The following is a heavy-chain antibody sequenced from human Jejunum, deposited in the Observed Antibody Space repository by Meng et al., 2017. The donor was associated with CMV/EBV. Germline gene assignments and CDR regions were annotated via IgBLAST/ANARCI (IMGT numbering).Heavy chain of an antibody. D-gene: IGHD2-15*01. CDR3: ARLSDS. V-gene: IGHV3-23*01. J-gene: IGHJ4*02. Sequence: SLKISCVASGFPFSSYAMSWVRQAPGQGLEWVSTISNTGGTTFYADSVKGRFAISRDNSKNTLYLQMNSLRADDTAVYYCARLSDSWGQGTLVTVSS. CDR2: ISNTGGTT. CDR1: GFPFSSYA.